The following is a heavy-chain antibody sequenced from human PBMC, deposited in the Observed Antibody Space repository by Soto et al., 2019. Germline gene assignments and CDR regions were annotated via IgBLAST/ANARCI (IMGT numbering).Heavy chain of an antibody. J-gene: IGHJ3*02. CDR2: IRSKANSYAT. D-gene: IGHD2-8*01. V-gene: IGHV3-73*01. Sequence: GGSLRLSCAASGFTFSGSAIHWVRQASGKGLEWVGRIRSKANSYATAYAASVKGRFTISRDDSKNTAYLQMNSLKTEDTAVYYCTREDGDIVLMVYADAFDIWGQGTMVTVSS. CDR1: GFTFSGSA. CDR3: TREDGDIVLMVYADAFDI.